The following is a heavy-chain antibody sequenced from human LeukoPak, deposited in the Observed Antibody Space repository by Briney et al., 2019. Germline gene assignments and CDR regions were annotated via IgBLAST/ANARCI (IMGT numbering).Heavy chain of an antibody. Sequence: SETLSLTCAVYGGSFSGYYWSWIRQPPGKGLEWIGEINHSGSTNYNPSLKSRVTISVDTSKNQFSLKLSSVTAADTAVYYCARLTRSGYYRYYFDYWGQGTLVTVSS. CDR1: GGSFSGYY. J-gene: IGHJ4*02. V-gene: IGHV4-34*01. D-gene: IGHD3-22*01. CDR2: INHSGST. CDR3: ARLTRSGYYRYYFDY.